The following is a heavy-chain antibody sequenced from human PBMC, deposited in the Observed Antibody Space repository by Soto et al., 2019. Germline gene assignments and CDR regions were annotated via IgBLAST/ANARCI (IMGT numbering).Heavy chain of an antibody. CDR2: IYYSGST. CDR3: IGGSSGYQSFDY. Sequence: SETLSLTCTVSGGSISSGGYYWSWIRQHPGKGLEWIGYIYYSGSTYYNPSLKSRVTISVDASKNQFSLKLSSVTAADTAVYYCIGGSSGYQSFDYWGQGTLVTVSS. V-gene: IGHV4-31*03. D-gene: IGHD3-22*01. CDR1: GGSISSGGYY. J-gene: IGHJ4*02.